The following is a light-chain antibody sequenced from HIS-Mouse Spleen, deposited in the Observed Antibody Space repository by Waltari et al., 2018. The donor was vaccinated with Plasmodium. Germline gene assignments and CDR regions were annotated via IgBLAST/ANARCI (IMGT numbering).Light chain of an antibody. J-gene: IGKJ1*01. CDR3: QQYNNWPAWT. V-gene: IGKV3-15*01. CDR2: GAS. CDR1: PSVSSN. Sequence: EIVMTQSPATLSGSQGERATLSCRASPSVSSNLAWYQQKPGQAPRLLIYGASTRATGIPARFSGSGSGTEFTLTISSLQSEDFAVYYCQQYNNWPAWTFGQGTKVEIK.